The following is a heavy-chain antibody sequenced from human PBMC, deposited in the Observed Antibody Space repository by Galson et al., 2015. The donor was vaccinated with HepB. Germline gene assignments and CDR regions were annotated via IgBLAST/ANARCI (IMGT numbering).Heavy chain of an antibody. Sequence: SLRLSCAASGFTFSGSAMHWVRQASGKGLEWVGRIRSKANSYATAYAASVKGRFTISRDDSKNTAYLQMNSLKTEDTAVYYCTRQPPYSSSWYSFYYYMDVWGKGTTVTVSS. CDR1: GFTFSGSA. D-gene: IGHD6-13*01. V-gene: IGHV3-73*01. CDR2: IRSKANSYAT. J-gene: IGHJ6*03. CDR3: TRQPPYSSSWYSFYYYMDV.